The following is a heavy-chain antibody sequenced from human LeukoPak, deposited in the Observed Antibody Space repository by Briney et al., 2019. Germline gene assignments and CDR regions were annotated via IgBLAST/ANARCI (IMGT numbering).Heavy chain of an antibody. D-gene: IGHD6-19*01. CDR1: GGSISSYY. CDR3: ARVLRAVALNWFDP. V-gene: IGHV4-59*08. J-gene: IGHJ5*02. CDR2: IYYSGST. Sequence: PSETLSLTCTVSGGSISSYYWSWIRQPPGKGLEWIGYIYYSGSTNYNPSLKSRVTISVDTSKNQFSLKLSSVTAADTAVYYCARVLRAVALNWFDPGGQGTLVTVSS.